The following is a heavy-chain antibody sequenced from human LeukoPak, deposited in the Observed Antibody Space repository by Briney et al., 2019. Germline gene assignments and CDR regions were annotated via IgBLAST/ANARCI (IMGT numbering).Heavy chain of an antibody. CDR3: ARAGSYSSSSRECDY. J-gene: IGHJ4*02. D-gene: IGHD6-6*01. CDR2: IYYSGGT. Sequence: SETLSLTCTVSGGSISSYYWSWIRQPPGKGLEWIGYIYYSGGTNYNPSLKSRVTISVDTSKNQFSLKLSSVTAADTAVYYCARAGSYSSSSRECDYWGQGTLVTVSS. CDR1: GGSISSYY. V-gene: IGHV4-59*01.